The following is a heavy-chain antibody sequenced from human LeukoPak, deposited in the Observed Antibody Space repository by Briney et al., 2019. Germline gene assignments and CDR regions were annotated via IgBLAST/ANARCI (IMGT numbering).Heavy chain of an antibody. CDR2: INPNSGGT. J-gene: IGHJ6*02. CDR3: ARSSGPSYYYGMDV. CDR1: GYTFTSYD. V-gene: IGHV1-2*04. D-gene: IGHD6-19*01. Sequence: ASVKVSCKASGYTFTSYDINWVRQATGQGLEWMGWINPNSGGTNYAQKFQGWVTMTRDTSISTAYMELSRLRSDDTAVYYCARSSGPSYYYGMDVWGQGTTVTVSS.